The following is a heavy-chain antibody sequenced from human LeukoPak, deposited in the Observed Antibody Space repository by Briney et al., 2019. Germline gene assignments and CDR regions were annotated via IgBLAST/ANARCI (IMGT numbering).Heavy chain of an antibody. J-gene: IGHJ2*01. D-gene: IGHD7-27*01. Sequence: PGGSLRVSCAASGFTFSTYWMGWVRQAPGKGLEWVANIKQDGTEKYYVDSVKGRFTISRDNAKNSLYLQMNSLRVEDTAVYYCARDRWGYWYFDLWGRGTLVTVSS. CDR2: IKQDGTEK. CDR1: GFTFSTYW. CDR3: ARDRWGYWYFDL. V-gene: IGHV3-7*01.